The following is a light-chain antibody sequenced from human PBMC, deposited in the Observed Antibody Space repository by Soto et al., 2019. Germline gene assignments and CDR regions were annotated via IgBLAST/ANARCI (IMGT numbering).Light chain of an antibody. CDR3: AAWDESLNGVV. CDR2: SNN. CDR1: SSNIGSKT. J-gene: IGLJ2*01. Sequence: QSVLTQPPSASGTPGQMVTISCFGSSSNIGSKTVNWYQQLPGTALKLLIYSNNQRPSGVPDRFSGSKSGTSASLAISGLQSEDEADYYCAAWDESLNGVVFGGGTKLTVL. V-gene: IGLV1-44*01.